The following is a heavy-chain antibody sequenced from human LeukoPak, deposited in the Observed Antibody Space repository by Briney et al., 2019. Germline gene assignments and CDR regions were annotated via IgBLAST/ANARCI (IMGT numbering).Heavy chain of an antibody. CDR1: GYSFTTYW. CDR3: ARQVYDSSAYYCDY. Sequence: GESLKISCKGSGYSFTTYWIGWVRQMPGKGLEWMGIIYPGDSDTRYSPSFQGQVTISADKSVGTAYLQWSSLKASDTAMYYCARQVYDSSAYYCDYWGQGTLVTVSS. CDR2: IYPGDSDT. J-gene: IGHJ4*02. V-gene: IGHV5-51*01. D-gene: IGHD3-22*01.